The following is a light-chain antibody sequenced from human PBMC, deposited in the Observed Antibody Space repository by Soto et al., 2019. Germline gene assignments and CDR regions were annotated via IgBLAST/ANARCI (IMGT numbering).Light chain of an antibody. J-gene: IGKJ5*01. CDR3: QQLNAYPLT. Sequence: DIQMTQSPSTLSASVGDRVTITCRASQTIDSWLAWYQQRPGKPPNLLIYKASTLASGVPSRFSGSGSGTEFTLTINSLQPDDFATYYCQQLNAYPLTFGQGTRLEIK. V-gene: IGKV1-5*03. CDR2: KAS. CDR1: QTIDSW.